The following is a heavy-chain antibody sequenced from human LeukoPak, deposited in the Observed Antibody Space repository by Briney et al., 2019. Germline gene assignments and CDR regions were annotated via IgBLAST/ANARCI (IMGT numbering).Heavy chain of an antibody. CDR3: TSQVDEGY. D-gene: IGHD5-12*01. J-gene: IGHJ4*02. Sequence: GGSLRLSCAASGFSFSTSGMHRVRQASGKGLEWVGRIRSKARSYATTYAESVKGRFTISRDDSKNTAYLQMNSLKTEDTAVYYCTSQVDEGYWGQGTLVTVSA. V-gene: IGHV3-73*01. CDR1: GFSFSTSG. CDR2: IRSKARSYAT.